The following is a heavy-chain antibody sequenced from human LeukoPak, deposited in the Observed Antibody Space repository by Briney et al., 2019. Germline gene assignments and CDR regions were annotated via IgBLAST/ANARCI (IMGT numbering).Heavy chain of an antibody. CDR2: IYHSGRT. Sequence: SETLSLTCTVSGYSISSGYYWGWIRQPPGQGLEWIGRIYHSGRTYYNPSLKSRVTISVDTSKNHFSLKLTSMTAADTAVYYCARDWWIGSNWFDPWGQGTLVTVSS. J-gene: IGHJ5*02. CDR3: ARDWWIGSNWFDP. CDR1: GYSISSGYY. D-gene: IGHD2-15*01. V-gene: IGHV4-38-2*02.